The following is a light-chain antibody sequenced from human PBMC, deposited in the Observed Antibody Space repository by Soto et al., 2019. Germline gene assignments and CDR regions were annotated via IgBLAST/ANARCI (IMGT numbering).Light chain of an antibody. CDR1: QSLVYSDGNTY. Sequence: EVVMTQSPLSLPVTLGQPASISCRSSQSLVYSDGNTYLNWFQQRPGQSPRRLIYKVSNRDSGGPDRFSGSAAGTNVTLKSSGLGGEYVGVYYSMQGTHCPPTFGQGTKVEIK. CDR2: KVS. V-gene: IGKV2-30*01. J-gene: IGKJ1*01. CDR3: MQGTHCPPT.